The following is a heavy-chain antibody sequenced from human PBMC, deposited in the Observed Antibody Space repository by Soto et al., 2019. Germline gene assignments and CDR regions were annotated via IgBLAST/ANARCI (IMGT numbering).Heavy chain of an antibody. Sequence: SETLSLTCTVSGGSISSYYWSWIRQPPGKGLEWIGYIYYSGSTNYNPSLKSRVTISVDTSKNQFSLKLSSVTAADTAVYYCARERQYYYDSSAKGWFDPWGQGTLVTVSS. V-gene: IGHV4-59*01. CDR1: GGSISSYY. CDR2: IYYSGST. CDR3: ARERQYYYDSSAKGWFDP. J-gene: IGHJ5*02. D-gene: IGHD3-22*01.